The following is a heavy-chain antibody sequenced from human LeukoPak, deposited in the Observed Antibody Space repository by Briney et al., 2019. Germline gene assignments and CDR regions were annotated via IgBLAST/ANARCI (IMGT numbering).Heavy chain of an antibody. CDR3: ARTTNLAYCGGDCYPGDVNY. CDR2: IYYSGST. V-gene: IGHV4-39*01. Sequence: SETLSLTCTVSGGSISSSSYYWGWIRQPPGKGLEWIGSIYYSGSTYYNPSLKSRVTISGDMSKNQFSLKLSSVTAADTAVYYCARTTNLAYCGGDCYPGDVNYWGQGTLVTVSS. D-gene: IGHD2-21*02. CDR1: GGSISSSSYY. J-gene: IGHJ4*02.